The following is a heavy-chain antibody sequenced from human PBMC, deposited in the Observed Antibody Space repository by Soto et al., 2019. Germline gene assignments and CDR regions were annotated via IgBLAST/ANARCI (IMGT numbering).Heavy chain of an antibody. CDR3: VRISVRPRAIRTAPGRWYFDL. CDR2: ISTSGSTL. J-gene: IGHJ2*01. CDR1: GFSFNDYY. Sequence: QVQLVESGGGLVKPGGSLRLSCAASGFSFNDYYMSWIRQAPGKGLEWISYISTSGSTLFYADSVKGRFTISRDNARNSLYLQISSLRAEDTAVYYCVRISVRPRAIRTAPGRWYFDLWGRGALATVSS. D-gene: IGHD1-1*01. V-gene: IGHV3-11*01.